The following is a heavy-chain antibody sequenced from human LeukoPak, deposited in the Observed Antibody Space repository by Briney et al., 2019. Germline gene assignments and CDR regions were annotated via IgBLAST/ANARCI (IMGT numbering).Heavy chain of an antibody. J-gene: IGHJ4*02. CDR1: GGSISSYY. CDR2: IYYSGST. V-gene: IGHV4-59*01. CDR3: ARVAANTYSLLDY. D-gene: IGHD2-15*01. Sequence: SETLSLTCTVSGGSISSYYWSWIRQPPGKGLEWIGYIYYSGSTNYNPSLKSRVTISVDTSKNQFSLKLSSVTAADTAVYYCARVAANTYSLLDYWGQGTLVTVSS.